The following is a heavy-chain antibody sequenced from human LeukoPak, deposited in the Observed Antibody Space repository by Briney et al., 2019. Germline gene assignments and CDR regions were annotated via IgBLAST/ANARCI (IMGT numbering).Heavy chain of an antibody. CDR2: IYYSGST. D-gene: IGHD2-21*02. CDR1: GGSISSYY. J-gene: IGHJ6*03. V-gene: IGHV4-59*01. CDR3: ARARWGDTMGYYYYYMDV. Sequence: SETLSLTCIVSGGSISSYYWSWIRQPPGKGLEWIGYIYYSGSTNYNPSLKSRVTISVDTSKNQFSLKLSSVTAADTAVYYCARARWGDTMGYYYYYMDVWGKGTTVTISS.